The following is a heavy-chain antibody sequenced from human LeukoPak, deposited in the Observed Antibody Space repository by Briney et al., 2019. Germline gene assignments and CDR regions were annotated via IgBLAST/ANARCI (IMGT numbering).Heavy chain of an antibody. CDR1: GFTFDDYA. J-gene: IGHJ6*03. Sequence: PGGSLRLSCAASGFTFDDYAMHWVRQAPGKGLEWVSLISGDGGSTYYADSVKGRFTISRDNSKNSLYLQMNSLRTEDTALYYCAKNSDSSWTYYYYYMDVWGKGTTVTVSS. CDR3: AKNSDSSWTYYYYYMDV. D-gene: IGHD6-13*01. CDR2: ISGDGGST. V-gene: IGHV3-43*02.